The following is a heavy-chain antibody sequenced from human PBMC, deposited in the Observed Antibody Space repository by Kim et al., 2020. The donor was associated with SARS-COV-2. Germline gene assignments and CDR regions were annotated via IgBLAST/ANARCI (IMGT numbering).Heavy chain of an antibody. Sequence: SETLSLTCTVSGGSISSSSYYWGWIRQPPGKGLEWIGSIYYSGSTYYNPSLKSRVTISVDTSKNQFSLKLSSVTAADTAVYYCARLTAGAPSAFDLWGQG. CDR2: IYYSGST. J-gene: IGHJ3*01. V-gene: IGHV4-39*01. CDR3: ARLTAGAPSAFDL. CDR1: GGSISSSSYY.